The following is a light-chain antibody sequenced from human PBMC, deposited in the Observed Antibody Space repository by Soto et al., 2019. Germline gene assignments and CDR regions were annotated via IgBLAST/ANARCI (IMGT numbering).Light chain of an antibody. V-gene: IGKV3-20*01. CDR3: QQYGSSGT. CDR2: GAS. J-gene: IGKJ1*01. Sequence: EIGMKESPCTLSLSPGERATLSCRASQSVSNNYLAWYQQKPGQAPRLLIYGASNRATGIPDRFSGSGSGTDFTLTISRLEPEDFAVYYCQQYGSSGTFGQGTKVDIK. CDR1: QSVSNNY.